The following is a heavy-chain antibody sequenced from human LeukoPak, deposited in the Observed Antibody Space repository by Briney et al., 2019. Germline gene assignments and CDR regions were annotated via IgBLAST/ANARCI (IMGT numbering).Heavy chain of an antibody. D-gene: IGHD6-19*01. Sequence: PSETLSLTCTVSGDSISNYYGSWIQQSPGKELEWIGYMYNRGSTIYNPSLKSRVTISTDTSKNQFSLRLTSVTAADTAVYYCARAEKAVTGTLDSWGQGTLITVSS. CDR2: MYNRGST. CDR3: ARAEKAVTGTLDS. CDR1: GDSISNYY. V-gene: IGHV4-59*01. J-gene: IGHJ4*02.